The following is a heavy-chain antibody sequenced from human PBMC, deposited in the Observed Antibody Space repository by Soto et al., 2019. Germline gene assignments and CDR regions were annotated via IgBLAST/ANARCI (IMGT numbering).Heavy chain of an antibody. V-gene: IGHV3-30*18. Sequence: PGGSLRLSCAASGFTFSSYGMHWVRQAPGKGLEWVAVISYDGSNKYYADSVKGRFTISRDNSKNTLYLQMNSLRAEDTAVYYCAKARDGYQYYFDYWGQGTLVAVSS. CDR2: ISYDGSNK. D-gene: IGHD5-12*01. CDR3: AKARDGYQYYFDY. J-gene: IGHJ4*02. CDR1: GFTFSSYG.